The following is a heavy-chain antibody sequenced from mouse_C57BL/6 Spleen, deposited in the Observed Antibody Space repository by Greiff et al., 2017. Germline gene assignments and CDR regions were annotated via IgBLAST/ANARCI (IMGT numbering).Heavy chain of an antibody. CDR3: ARRGVYYGSSHFDY. CDR1: GYTFTSYW. D-gene: IGHD1-1*01. CDR2: IDPSDSET. Sequence: QVQLQQPGAELVRPGSSVKLSCKASGYTFTSYWMHWVKQRPIQGLEWIGNIDPSDSETHYNQKFKDKATLTVDKSSSTAYMQLSSLTSEDSAVDYCARRGVYYGSSHFDYWGQGTTLTVSS. V-gene: IGHV1-52*01. J-gene: IGHJ2*01.